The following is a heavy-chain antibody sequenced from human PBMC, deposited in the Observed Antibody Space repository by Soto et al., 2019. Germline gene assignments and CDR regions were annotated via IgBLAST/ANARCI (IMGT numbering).Heavy chain of an antibody. CDR1: GYTFTSYG. CDR3: ARYLRGGWELLPSYAFDI. J-gene: IGHJ3*02. CDR2: IRAYNGNT. Sequence: ASVKVSCKASGYTFTSYGISWVRQAPGQGLEWMGWIRAYNGNTNYAQKLQGSVTMTTDTSTSTAYMELRSLRSDDTAVYYCARYLRGGWELLPSYAFDIWGQGTMVTVSS. V-gene: IGHV1-18*01. D-gene: IGHD1-26*01.